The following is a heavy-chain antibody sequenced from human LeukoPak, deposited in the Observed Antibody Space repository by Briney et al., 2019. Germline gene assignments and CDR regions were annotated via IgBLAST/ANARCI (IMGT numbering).Heavy chain of an antibody. CDR1: GGTFSSYA. Sequence: SVKVSCKASGGTFSSYAISWVRQAPGQGLEWMGGIIPIFGTANYAQKFQGRVTMTRDMSTSTVYMELSSLRSEDTAVYYCARTYYYDSSGPMGYFDYWGQGTLVTVSS. CDR2: IIPIFGTA. J-gene: IGHJ4*02. D-gene: IGHD3-22*01. V-gene: IGHV1-69*05. CDR3: ARTYYYDSSGPMGYFDY.